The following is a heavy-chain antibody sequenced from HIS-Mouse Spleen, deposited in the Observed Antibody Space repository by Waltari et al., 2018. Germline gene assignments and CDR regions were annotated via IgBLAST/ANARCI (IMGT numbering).Heavy chain of an antibody. J-gene: IGHJ2*01. CDR1: GGSISSSSYY. CDR3: AREIPYSSSWYDWYFDL. CDR2: IYYSGST. V-gene: IGHV4-39*07. Sequence: QLQPQESGPGLVKPSETLSLTCTVSGGSISSSSYYLGWIRQPPGKGLEWIGSIYYSGSTYYNPSLKSRVTISVDTSKNQFSLKLSSVTAADTAVYYCAREIPYSSSWYDWYFDLWGRGTLVTVSS. D-gene: IGHD6-13*01.